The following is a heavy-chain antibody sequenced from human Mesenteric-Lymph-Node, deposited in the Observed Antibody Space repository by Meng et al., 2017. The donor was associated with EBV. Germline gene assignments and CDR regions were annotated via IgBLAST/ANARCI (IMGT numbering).Heavy chain of an antibody. CDR2: ISPYNDNT. J-gene: IGHJ4*02. D-gene: IGHD6-13*01. V-gene: IGHV1-18*01. CDR3: ARSFAAAAKFDY. Sequence: HVQLVQLGAEVKKPGASVKVSCKASGYTFTTYGISWVRQAPGQGLEWMGWISPYNDNTNSAQKFQGRVTMTIDTSTRTAYLELRSLRADDTAMYYCARSFAAAAKFDYWGQGTLVTVSS. CDR1: GYTFTTYG.